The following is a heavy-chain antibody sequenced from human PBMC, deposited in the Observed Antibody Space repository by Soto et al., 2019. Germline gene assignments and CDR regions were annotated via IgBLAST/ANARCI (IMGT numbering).Heavy chain of an antibody. CDR1: GYSFTSYW. J-gene: IGHJ5*02. V-gene: IGHV5-51*01. CDR3: ASLEVRYFDWFPGDWFDP. D-gene: IGHD3-9*01. Sequence: GESLKISCKGSGYSFTSYWIGWVRQIPGKGLEWMGIIYPGDSDTRYSPSFQGQVTISADKSISTDYLQWSSLKASDTAMYYCASLEVRYFDWFPGDWFDPWGQGTLVTVSS. CDR2: IYPGDSDT.